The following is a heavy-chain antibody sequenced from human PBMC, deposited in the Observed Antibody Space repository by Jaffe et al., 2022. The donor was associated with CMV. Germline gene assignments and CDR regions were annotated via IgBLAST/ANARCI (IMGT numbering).Heavy chain of an antibody. V-gene: IGHV4-61*01. CDR2: IYYSGST. Sequence: QVQLQESGPGLVKPSETLSLTCTVSGGSVSSGSYYWSWIRQPPGKGLEWIGYIYYSGSTNYNPSLKSRVTISVDTSKNQFSLKLSSVTAADTAVYYCARDIMTTVTGYYYYGMDVWGQGTTVTVSS. CDR3: ARDIMTTVTGYYYYGMDV. CDR1: GGSVSSGSYY. D-gene: IGHD4-17*01. J-gene: IGHJ6*02.